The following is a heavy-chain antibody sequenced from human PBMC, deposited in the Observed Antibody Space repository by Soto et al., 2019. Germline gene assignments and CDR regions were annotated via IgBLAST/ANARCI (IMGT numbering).Heavy chain of an antibody. Sequence: GGSLRLSCAASGFTFSSYGMHWVRQAPGKGLEWVAVIWYDGSNKYYADSVKGRFTISRDNSKNTLYLQMNSLRAEDTAVYYCARTHGQWLETTLFDYWGQGTPVTVSS. CDR1: GFTFSSYG. V-gene: IGHV3-33*01. J-gene: IGHJ4*02. CDR2: IWYDGSNK. CDR3: ARTHGQWLETTLFDY. D-gene: IGHD6-19*01.